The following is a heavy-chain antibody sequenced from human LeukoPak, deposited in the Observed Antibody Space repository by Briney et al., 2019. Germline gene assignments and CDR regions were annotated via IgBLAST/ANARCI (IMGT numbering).Heavy chain of an antibody. CDR1: GFTFSSYG. Sequence: PGGSLRLSCAASGFTFSSYGMHWVREARGKGLEWVAVIWYDGSNKYYADSVKGRFTISRDNSKNTLYLQMNSLRAEDTAVYYCAKASMLVHWLLYLDYWGQGTLVTVSS. J-gene: IGHJ4*02. CDR3: AKASMLVHWLLYLDY. CDR2: IWYDGSNK. D-gene: IGHD3-9*01. V-gene: IGHV3-33*06.